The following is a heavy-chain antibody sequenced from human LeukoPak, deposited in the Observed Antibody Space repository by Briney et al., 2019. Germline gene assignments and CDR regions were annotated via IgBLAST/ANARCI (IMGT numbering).Heavy chain of an antibody. Sequence: PGRSLRLSCAASGFTVSSNYMSWVRQAPGKGLEWVSVIYSGGSTYYADSVKGRFTISRDNSKNTLYPQMNSPRAEDTAVYYCAKDSSGYYSNFDYWGQGTLVTVSS. CDR3: AKDSSGYYSNFDY. J-gene: IGHJ4*02. CDR1: GFTVSSNY. V-gene: IGHV3-53*01. CDR2: IYSGGST. D-gene: IGHD3-22*01.